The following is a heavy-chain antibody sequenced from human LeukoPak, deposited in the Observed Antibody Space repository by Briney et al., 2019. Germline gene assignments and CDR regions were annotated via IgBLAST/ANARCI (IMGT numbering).Heavy chain of an antibody. Sequence: GESLRLSCAASGFTVSSNYMSWVRQAPGKGLEWVSVIYSGGSTYYADSVKGRFTISRDNSKNTLYLQMNSLRAEDTAVYYCARGVVNYYYYYMDVWGKGTTVTVSS. CDR2: IYSGGST. CDR3: ARGVVNYYYYYMDV. D-gene: IGHD3-22*01. V-gene: IGHV3-66*02. J-gene: IGHJ6*03. CDR1: GFTVSSNY.